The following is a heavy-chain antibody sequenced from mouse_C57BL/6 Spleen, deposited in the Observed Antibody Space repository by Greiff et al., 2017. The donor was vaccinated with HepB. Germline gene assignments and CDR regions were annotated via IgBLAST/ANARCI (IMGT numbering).Heavy chain of an antibody. J-gene: IGHJ2*01. CDR1: GYTFTDYE. D-gene: IGHD1-1*01. CDR3: TRSALRYFDY. CDR2: IDPETGGT. Sequence: VQVVESGAELVRPGASVTLSCKASGYTFTDYEMHWVKQTPVHGLEWIGAIDPETGGTAYNQKFKGKAILTADKSSSTAYMELRSLTSEDSAVYYYTRSALRYFDYWGQGTTLTVSS. V-gene: IGHV1-15*01.